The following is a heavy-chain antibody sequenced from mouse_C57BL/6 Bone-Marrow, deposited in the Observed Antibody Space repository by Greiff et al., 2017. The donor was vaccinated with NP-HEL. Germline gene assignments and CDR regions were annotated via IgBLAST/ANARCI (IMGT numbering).Heavy chain of an antibody. CDR1: GFSLTSYG. CDR2: IWSGGST. CDR3: ARNPSTVVAHYYAMDY. J-gene: IGHJ4*01. V-gene: IGHV2-2*01. D-gene: IGHD1-1*01. Sequence: QVQLQQSGPGLVQPSQSLSITCTVSGFSLTSYGVHWVRQSPGKGLEWLGVIWSGGSTDYNAAFISRLSISKDNSKSQVFFKMNSLQADDTAIYYCARNPSTVVAHYYAMDYWGQGTSVTVSS.